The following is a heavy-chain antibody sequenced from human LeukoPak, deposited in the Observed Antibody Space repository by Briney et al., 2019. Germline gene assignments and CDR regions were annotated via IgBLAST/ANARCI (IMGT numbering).Heavy chain of an antibody. J-gene: IGHJ4*02. V-gene: IGHV3-23*01. D-gene: IGHD6-25*01. CDR3: AKDLDGF. CDR2: ISGSSRHI. CDR1: GFTFSTYA. Sequence: GSLRLSCAASGFTFSTYAMSWVRQAPGKGLEWVSIISGSSRHIYYADSVKSRFTISRDNSKNTLYLQMTSPRAEDTAVYYFAKDLDGFWGQGTLVTVSS.